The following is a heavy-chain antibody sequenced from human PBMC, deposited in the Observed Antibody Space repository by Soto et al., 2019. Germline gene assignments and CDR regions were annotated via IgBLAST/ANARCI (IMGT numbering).Heavy chain of an antibody. CDR2: IHYSGSS. CDR1: AGSISGYY. V-gene: IGHV4-59*08. CDR3: ARHSNKYRKSLDY. Sequence: QLQLQESGPGLVKPSETLSLTCTVSAGSISGYYWSWIRQPPGKGLEWIAYIHYSGSSNSNPSLKSRVTISVDTSKNQFSLKLSSVTAADTAVYYCARHSNKYRKSLDYWGQGTLVTVSA. J-gene: IGHJ4*02. D-gene: IGHD1-1*01.